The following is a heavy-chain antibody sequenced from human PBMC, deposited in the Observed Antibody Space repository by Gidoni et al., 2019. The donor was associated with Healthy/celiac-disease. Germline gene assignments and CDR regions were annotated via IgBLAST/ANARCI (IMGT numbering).Heavy chain of an antibody. CDR1: GGSFSGYY. CDR2: INHSGGT. Sequence: QVQLQQWGAGLLNPSETLSLTCAVYGGSFSGYYWSWIRQPPGKGLEWIGEINHSGGTNYNPSLKSRVTISVDTSKNQFSLKLSSVTAADTAVYYCASGRTGYCSGGSCYGATHWFDPWGQGTLVTVSS. CDR3: ASGRTGYCSGGSCYGATHWFDP. J-gene: IGHJ5*02. V-gene: IGHV4-34*01. D-gene: IGHD2-15*01.